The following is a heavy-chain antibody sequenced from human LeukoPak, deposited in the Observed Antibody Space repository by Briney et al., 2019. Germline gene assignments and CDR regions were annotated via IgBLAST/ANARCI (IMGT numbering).Heavy chain of an antibody. CDR2: IYPGDSET. J-gene: IGHJ4*02. V-gene: IGHV5-51*01. CDR3: ARRYCSGGSCYLLDS. D-gene: IGHD2-15*01. CDR1: GYSFTNYW. Sequence: GESLKISCKGSGYSFTNYWIAWVRQMPGKGLEWMGIIYPGDSETRYSPSFQGQVTISADKSISTAYLQWSSLKASDTAMYYCARRYCSGGSCYLLDSWGQGTLVTVSS.